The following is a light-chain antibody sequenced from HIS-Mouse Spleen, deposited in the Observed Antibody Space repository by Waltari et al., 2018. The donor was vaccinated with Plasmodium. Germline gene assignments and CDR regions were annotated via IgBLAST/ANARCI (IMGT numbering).Light chain of an antibody. CDR3: CSYAGSSTYV. CDR2: EGS. V-gene: IGLV2-23*01. Sequence: QSALTQPASVSGSPGQSITISCTGTSSDVGSYNLVSWYQQHPGKDPKLMIYEGSKRPSGVSNRYSVSKSGNTASLTISGLQAEDEADYYCCSYAGSSTYVFGTGTKVTVL. J-gene: IGLJ1*01. CDR1: SSDVGSYNL.